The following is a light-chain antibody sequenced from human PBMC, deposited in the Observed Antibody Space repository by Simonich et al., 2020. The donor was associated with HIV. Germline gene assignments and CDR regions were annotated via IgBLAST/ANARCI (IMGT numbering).Light chain of an antibody. V-gene: IGLV8-61*01. CDR1: SGSVSTSYY. CDR2: STT. J-gene: IGLJ3*02. Sequence: QTVVTQEPSFSVSPGGTVTLTCGLSSGSVSTSYYPSWYQQTPVQAPRTLIYSTTTRSSGVPDRFSCSILGNKAALTITGAQADDEADYYCVLYMGSGISVFGGGTKLTVL. CDR3: VLYMGSGISV.